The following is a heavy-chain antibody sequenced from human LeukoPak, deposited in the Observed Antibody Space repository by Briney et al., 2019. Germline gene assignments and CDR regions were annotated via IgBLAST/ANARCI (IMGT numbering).Heavy chain of an antibody. CDR1: GYTFTSYD. Sequence: ASVKVSCKASGYTFTSYDINWVRQATGQGLEWMGWMNPNSGNTGYAQKLQGRVTMTRNTSISTAYMELSSLRSEDTAVYYRARGYCSGGSCYSSYYYYGMDVWGQGTTVTVSS. CDR3: ARGYCSGGSCYSSYYYYGMDV. CDR2: MNPNSGNT. J-gene: IGHJ6*02. V-gene: IGHV1-8*01. D-gene: IGHD2-15*01.